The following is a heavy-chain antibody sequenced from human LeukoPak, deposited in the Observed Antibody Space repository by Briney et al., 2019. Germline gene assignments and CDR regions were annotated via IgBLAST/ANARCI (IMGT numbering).Heavy chain of an antibody. V-gene: IGHV3-72*01. CDR3: VREVRGSRSFDY. D-gene: IGHD3-16*01. CDR1: GFTFSSYA. CDR2: TRNKANSYTT. J-gene: IGHJ4*02. Sequence: GGSLRLSCVASGFTFSSYAMSWVRQAPGKGLEWVGRTRNKANSYTTEYAASVKGRFTISRADSKNSLYLQMNSLKTEDTAVYYCVREVRGSRSFDYWGQGTLVTVSS.